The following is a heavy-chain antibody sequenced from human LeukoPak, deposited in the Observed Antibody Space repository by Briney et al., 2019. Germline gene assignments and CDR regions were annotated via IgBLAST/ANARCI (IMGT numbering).Heavy chain of an antibody. CDR3: ARDKEVPGVSYYYYYGMDV. CDR1: GGSISSGGYY. CDR2: IYYSGST. D-gene: IGHD3-10*01. J-gene: IGHJ6*02. V-gene: IGHV4-31*03. Sequence: PSQTLSLTCTVSGGSISSGGYYWSWIRQHPGKGLEWIGYIYYSGSTYYNPSLKSRVTISVDTSKNQFSLKLSSVTAADTAVYYCARDKEVPGVSYYYYYGMDVWGQGTTVTVSS.